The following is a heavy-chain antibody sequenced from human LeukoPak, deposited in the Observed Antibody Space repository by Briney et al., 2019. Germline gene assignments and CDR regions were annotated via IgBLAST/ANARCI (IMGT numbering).Heavy chain of an antibody. Sequence: SGGSLRLSCAATGFTFKDYVMHWVRQPPGKGLEWVSSINWNGGGTDYADSVKGRFTISRDNAKNSLYLQLSSLRPEDTALYYCAKHMRATNTYSFFGLDVWGQGTTVTVSS. V-gene: IGHV3-9*01. CDR2: INWNGGGT. D-gene: IGHD1-26*01. CDR3: AKHMRATNTYSFFGLDV. CDR1: GFTFKDYV. J-gene: IGHJ6*02.